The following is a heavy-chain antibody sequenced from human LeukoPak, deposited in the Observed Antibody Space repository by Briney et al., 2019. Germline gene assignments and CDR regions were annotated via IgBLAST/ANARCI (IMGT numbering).Heavy chain of an antibody. CDR3: ARAGGGYSSGWYDSYFDY. V-gene: IGHV4-59*01. CDR1: GGSFSGYY. CDR2: IYYSGST. D-gene: IGHD6-19*01. J-gene: IGHJ4*02. Sequence: PSETLSLTCAVYGGSFSGYYWSWIRQPPGKGLEWIGYIYYSGSTNYNPSLKSRVTISVDTSKNQFSLKLSSVTAADTAVYYCARAGGGYSSGWYDSYFDYWGQGTLVTVSS.